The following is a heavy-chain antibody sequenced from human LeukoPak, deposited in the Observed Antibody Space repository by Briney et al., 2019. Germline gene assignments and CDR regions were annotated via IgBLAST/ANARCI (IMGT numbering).Heavy chain of an antibody. D-gene: IGHD2-21*01. CDR1: GFTFSSYW. CDR3: ARYCGGDCYGMDV. CDR2: IKQDGSEK. Sequence: GGSLRLSCADSGFTFSSYWMSWVRQAPGKGLEWVANIKQDGSEKDYVDSVKGRFTISRDNAKNSLCLQMNSLRAEDTAVYYCARYCGGDCYGMDVWGQGTTVTVSS. J-gene: IGHJ6*02. V-gene: IGHV3-7*01.